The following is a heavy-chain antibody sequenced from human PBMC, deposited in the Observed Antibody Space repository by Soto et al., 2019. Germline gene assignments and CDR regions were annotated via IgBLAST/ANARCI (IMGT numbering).Heavy chain of an antibody. CDR1: GFPFTVFW. J-gene: IGHJ1*01. D-gene: IGHD4-4*01. Sequence: PGGSLRLSCAASGFPFTVFWMSWVRQVPGKGLEWVAMINQGGTERYYVDSVKGRFTISRDNAANLVYLQMDSLSGEDTAVYYCARDGPIQQLGQSYQFWGQGTLVIVSS. V-gene: IGHV3-7*01. CDR2: INQGGTER. CDR3: ARDGPIQQLGQSYQF.